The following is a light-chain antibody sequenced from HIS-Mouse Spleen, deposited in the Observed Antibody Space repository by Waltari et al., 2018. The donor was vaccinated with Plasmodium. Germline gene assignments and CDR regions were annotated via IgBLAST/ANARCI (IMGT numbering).Light chain of an antibody. CDR3: QQYNNWSFT. V-gene: IGKV3-15*01. CDR1: QSVSIN. Sequence: EIVMTQSPATLSVSPGERATLSCRASQSVSINLAWYQQKPGQAPGLLIYGASTRATGIPARFSGSGSGTEFTLTISSLQSEDFAVYYCQQYNNWSFTFGPGTKVDIK. J-gene: IGKJ3*01. CDR2: GAS.